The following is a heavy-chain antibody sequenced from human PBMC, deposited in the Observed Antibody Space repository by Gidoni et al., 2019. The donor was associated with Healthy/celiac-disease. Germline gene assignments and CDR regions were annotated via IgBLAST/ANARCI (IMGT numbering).Heavy chain of an antibody. Sequence: EVQLLESGGGLVQPGGYLRLSCAASGSPFSSYAMSWVRQATGKGLEGVSAISGSGGSTYYADSVKGRFTISRDNSKNTLYLQMNSLRAEDTAVYYCAKDQSPGSYYAAFDIWGQGTMVTVSS. CDR1: GSPFSSYA. J-gene: IGHJ3*02. CDR2: ISGSGGST. V-gene: IGHV3-23*01. D-gene: IGHD1-26*01. CDR3: AKDQSPGSYYAAFDI.